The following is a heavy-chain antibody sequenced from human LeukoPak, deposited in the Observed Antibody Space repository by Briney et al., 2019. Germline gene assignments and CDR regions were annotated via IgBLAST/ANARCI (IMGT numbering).Heavy chain of an antibody. V-gene: IGHV3-23*01. CDR3: ARGSGSWGRDIDS. CDR2: ISGSGDST. CDR1: GFTFSSYG. J-gene: IGHJ4*02. Sequence: GGSLRLSCGASGFTFSSYGMSWVRQAPGKGLEWVSTISGSGDSTYYADSVKGRFTISRDNSKNTLYLQMNSLRAEDTAIYYCARGSGSWGRDIDSWGQGTLVTVSS. D-gene: IGHD3-10*01.